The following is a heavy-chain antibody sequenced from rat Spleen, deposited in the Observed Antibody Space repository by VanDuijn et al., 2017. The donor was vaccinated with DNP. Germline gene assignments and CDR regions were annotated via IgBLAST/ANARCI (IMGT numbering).Heavy chain of an antibody. J-gene: IGHJ2*01. CDR1: GFTFSNHG. Sequence: EVQLVESGGGLVQPGRSLKLSCAVSGFTFSNHGMAWVRQAPTKGLEWVASISSGGDITDYRDSVKGRFTISRDDAKNTHYLQMNSLRSEDTATYYCANADFWGQGVMVTVSS. D-gene: IGHD1-6*01. CDR2: ISSGGDIT. V-gene: IGHV5S13*01. CDR3: ANADF.